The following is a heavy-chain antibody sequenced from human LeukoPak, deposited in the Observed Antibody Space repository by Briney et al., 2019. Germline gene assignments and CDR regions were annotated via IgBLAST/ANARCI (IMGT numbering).Heavy chain of an antibody. V-gene: IGHV1-69*04. CDR2: IIPILGIA. Sequence: SVKVSCKPSEGTFSSYAITWVRQAPGQGLEWMGRIIPILGIANYAQKFQGRVTITADKSTSTAYMELSSLRSEDTAVYYCAAYYYDSSGYYSNDYWGQGTLVTVS. J-gene: IGHJ4*02. D-gene: IGHD3-22*01. CDR3: AAYYYDSSGYYSNDY. CDR1: EGTFSSYA.